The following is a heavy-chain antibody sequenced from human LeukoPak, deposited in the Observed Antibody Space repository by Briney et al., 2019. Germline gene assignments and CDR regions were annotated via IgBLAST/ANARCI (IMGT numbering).Heavy chain of an antibody. V-gene: IGHV3-7*01. D-gene: IGHD6-13*01. J-gene: IGHJ4*01. CDR3: ARDGTAAGLYFDL. Sequence: GGSLRLSCAVSGFTSGNSWMNWVRQAPGKGLEWVASIRQDGGEKSYVDPVKGRFTISRDNTKNSLYLQMSSLRAEDTAVYYCARDGTAAGLYFDLWGQGTLVIVSS. CDR1: GFTSGNSW. CDR2: IRQDGGEK.